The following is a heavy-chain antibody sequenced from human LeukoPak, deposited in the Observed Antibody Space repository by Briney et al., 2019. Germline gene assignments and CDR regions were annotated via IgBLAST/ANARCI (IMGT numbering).Heavy chain of an antibody. CDR2: IKQDGSEK. CDR1: GLMSSNYW. J-gene: IGHJ3*02. Sequence: GGSLRLSCAASGLMSSNYWMSWVRQAPGKGLEWVAYIKQDGSEKYYVDSVKGRFTISRDNAKNSLYLRMNSLRAEDTAVYYCARGLDAFDIWGQGTMVTVSS. V-gene: IGHV3-7*03. CDR3: ARGLDAFDI.